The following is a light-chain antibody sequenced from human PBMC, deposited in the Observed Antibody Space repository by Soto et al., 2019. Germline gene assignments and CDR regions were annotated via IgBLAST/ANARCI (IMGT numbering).Light chain of an antibody. CDR2: GAS. CDR3: QQSGISPWP. Sequence: GTLSLTPRERATLYCRASQSVSSSYLAWYQQKPGQAPRLLIYGASSRATGIPDRFSGSGSGTDFTLTISRLEPEDFAVYYCQQSGISPWPFGQVTKVDNK. J-gene: IGKJ1*01. CDR1: QSVSSSY. V-gene: IGKV3-20*01.